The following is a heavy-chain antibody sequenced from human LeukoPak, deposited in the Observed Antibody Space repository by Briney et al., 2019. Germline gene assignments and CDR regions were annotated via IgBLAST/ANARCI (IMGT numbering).Heavy chain of an antibody. CDR1: GGSFSGYY. CDR2: INHSGST. CDR3: GRIFPHYGSGSYYQDY. V-gene: IGHV4-34*01. Sequence: SETLSLTCAVYGGSFSGYYWSWIRQPPGQGLEWIGEINHSGSTNYNPSLKSRVTISVDTSKNQFSLKLSSVTAADTAVYYCGRIFPHYGSGSYYQDYWGQGTLVTVSS. D-gene: IGHD3-10*01. J-gene: IGHJ4*02.